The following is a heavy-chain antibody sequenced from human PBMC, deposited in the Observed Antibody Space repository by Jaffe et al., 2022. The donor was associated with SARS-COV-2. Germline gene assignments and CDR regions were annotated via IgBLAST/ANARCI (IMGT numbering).Heavy chain of an antibody. J-gene: IGHJ4*02. V-gene: IGHV3-7*01. CDR3: ARDYGRSYDY. CDR2: IKEDGSER. Sequence: EVQLVESGGGLVQPGGSLRLSCAASGFTFRSLWMGWVRQAPGKGPEWVADIKEDGSERQYVDSVRGRFTISRDNAKNSLFLEMNSLRAEDTAVYYCARDYGRSYDYWGQGTVVTVSS. CDR1: GFTFRSLW. D-gene: IGHD1-26*01.